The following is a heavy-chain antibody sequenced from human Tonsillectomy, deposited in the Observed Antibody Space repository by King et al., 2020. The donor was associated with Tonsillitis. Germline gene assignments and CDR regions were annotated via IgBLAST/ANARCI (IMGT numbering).Heavy chain of an antibody. CDR1: GGTFNSYA. CDR3: ARDLGTTVTNPT. CDR2: IIPIFGTA. J-gene: IGHJ5*02. V-gene: IGHV1-69*01. D-gene: IGHD4-17*01. Sequence: QLVQSGAEVKKPGSSVKVSCKASGGTFNSYAISWVRQAPGQGLERMGGIIPIFGTANYAQKFQGRVTITADESTSTAYMELSSLRSEDTAMYYCARDLGTTVTNPTWGRGTLVTVSS.